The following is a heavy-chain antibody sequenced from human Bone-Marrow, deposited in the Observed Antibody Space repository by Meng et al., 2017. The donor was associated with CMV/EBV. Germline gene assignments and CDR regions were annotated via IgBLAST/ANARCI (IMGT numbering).Heavy chain of an antibody. D-gene: IGHD2-2*01. CDR3: ARILFLHCSSTSCYPYYYYGMDV. J-gene: IGHJ6*02. CDR1: GGSISSSSYY. Sequence: GSLRLSCTVSGGSISSSSYYWGWIRQPPGKGLEWIGSIYYSGSTYYNPSLKSRVTISVDTSKNQFSLKLSSVTAADTAVYYCARILFLHCSSTSCYPYYYYGMDVWGQGTTVTVSS. CDR2: IYYSGST. V-gene: IGHV4-39*07.